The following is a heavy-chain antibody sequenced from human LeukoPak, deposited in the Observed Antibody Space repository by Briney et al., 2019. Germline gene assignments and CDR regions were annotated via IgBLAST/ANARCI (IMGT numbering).Heavy chain of an antibody. D-gene: IGHD1-26*01. Sequence: GESLKISCAVSGSTVSDFYMSGVRQAPGKGLEWVSLIYSGSITYYADSVKGRFTISRHNSRNTFYLQMNSLRPEDTAVYYCARDQRSGWWDPWGQGTLVTVSS. J-gene: IGHJ5*02. CDR2: IYSGSIT. V-gene: IGHV3-53*04. CDR3: ARDQRSGWWDP. CDR1: GSTVSDFY.